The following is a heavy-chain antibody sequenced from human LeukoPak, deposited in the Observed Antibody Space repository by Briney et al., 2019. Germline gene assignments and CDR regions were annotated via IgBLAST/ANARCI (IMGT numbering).Heavy chain of an antibody. CDR2: INPKTGGT. J-gene: IGHJ4*02. CDR3: ARNRYGDYTPDY. Sequence: ASVKVSCKASGGTFSNYAISWVRQAPGQGLEWMGWINPKTGGTNYAQKFRGRVTMTRDTSISTAYMELSRVRSDDTAVHYCARNRYGDYTPDYWGQGTLVTVSS. CDR1: GGTFSNYA. D-gene: IGHD4-17*01. V-gene: IGHV1-2*02.